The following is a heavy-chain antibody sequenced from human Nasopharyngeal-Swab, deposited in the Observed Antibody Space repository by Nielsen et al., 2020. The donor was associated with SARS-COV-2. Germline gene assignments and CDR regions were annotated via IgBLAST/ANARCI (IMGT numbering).Heavy chain of an antibody. V-gene: IGHV3-23*01. J-gene: IGHJ4*02. CDR3: AKGGRSITIFGVAGSFDN. D-gene: IGHD3-3*01. CDR2: ISGSGSGT. Sequence: GESLKISCAASGFTFSSYAMSWVRQAPGKGLEWVSVISGSGSGTYYADSVKGRFTISRGKSQNTLYLQMSSLRADDTAVYYCAKGGRSITIFGVAGSFDNWGQGTLVTVSS. CDR1: GFTFSSYA.